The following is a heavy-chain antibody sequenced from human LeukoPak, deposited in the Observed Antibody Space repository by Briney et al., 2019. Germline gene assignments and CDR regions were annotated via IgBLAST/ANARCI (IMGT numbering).Heavy chain of an antibody. D-gene: IGHD5-18*01. J-gene: IGHJ4*02. CDR3: ARGVPYTLEVDY. CDR2: IYTRGST. CDR1: GGSISSGSYY. Sequence: SQTLSLTCTVSGGSISSGSYYWSWVRQPAGKGLEWIGRIYTRGSTNYNPSLKSRVTISVDTSKNQFSLKLSSVTAADTAVYYCARGVPYTLEVDYWGQGTLVTVSS. V-gene: IGHV4-61*02.